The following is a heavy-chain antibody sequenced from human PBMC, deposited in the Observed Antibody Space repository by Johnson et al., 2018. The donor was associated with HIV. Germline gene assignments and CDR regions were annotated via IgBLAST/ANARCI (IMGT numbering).Heavy chain of an antibody. CDR1: GFAFSSYG. V-gene: IGHV3-30*03. D-gene: IGHD6-19*01. J-gene: IGHJ3*02. CDR2: ISYDGSNK. Sequence: QMLLVESGGGVVQPGRSLRLSCAASGFAFSSYGIHWVRQAPGKGLEWVAVISYDGSNKYYADSVKGRFTISSDNSKNTLYLQINRLRAEDTAVYYCARERGYSSVLWKLSEDAFDIWGQGTMVTVSS. CDR3: ARERGYSSVLWKLSEDAFDI.